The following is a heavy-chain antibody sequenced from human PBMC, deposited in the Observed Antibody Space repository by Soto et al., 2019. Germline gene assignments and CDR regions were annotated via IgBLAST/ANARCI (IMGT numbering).Heavy chain of an antibody. D-gene: IGHD2-15*01. CDR2: IYYSGST. J-gene: IGHJ3*02. CDR1: GGSISSSSYY. V-gene: IGHV4-39*01. CDR3: ASAPPDIVVVVATYAFDI. Sequence: QLQLQESGPGLVKPSETLSLTCTVSGGSISSSSYYWGWIRQPPGKGLKWIGSIYYSGSTYYNPSLKSRVTISVDTSKNQFSLKLSSVTAADTAVYYCASAPPDIVVVVATYAFDIWGQGTMVTVSS.